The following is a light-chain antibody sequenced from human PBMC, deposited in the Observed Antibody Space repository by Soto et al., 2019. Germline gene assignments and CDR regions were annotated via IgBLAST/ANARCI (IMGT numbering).Light chain of an antibody. CDR1: QSISSSN. CDR3: QQRNDWPLT. J-gene: IGKJ4*01. Sequence: EIVLTQSPDTLSSSPGERATLSCRASQSISSSNLAWYQQKPGQAPRLLIYDTPYRATGIPARFSGSGSGTDFTLTISSLEPEDSAVYYCQQRNDWPLTFGGGTKVEIK. CDR2: DTP. V-gene: IGKV3-11*01.